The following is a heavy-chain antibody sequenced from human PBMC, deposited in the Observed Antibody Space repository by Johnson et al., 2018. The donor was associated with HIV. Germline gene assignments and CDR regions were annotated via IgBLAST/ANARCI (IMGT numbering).Heavy chain of an antibody. CDR1: GFTFDDYA. Sequence: VRLVESGGGVVQPGRSLRLSCAASGFTFDDYAMHWVRQVPGKGLEWVSGISWNSGSIGYADSVKGRFTISRDNAKNSLYLQMNSLRTEDTALYYCAKARTYGGNVDDAFDIWGQGTMVTVSS. V-gene: IGHV3-9*01. CDR2: ISWNSGSI. D-gene: IGHD4-23*01. J-gene: IGHJ3*02. CDR3: AKARTYGGNVDDAFDI.